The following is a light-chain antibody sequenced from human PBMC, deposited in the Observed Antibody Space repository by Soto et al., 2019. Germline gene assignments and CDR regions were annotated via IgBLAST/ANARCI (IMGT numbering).Light chain of an antibody. Sequence: EIVMTQSPATLSVSPGERATLSCRASQSVYNNLAWYQQKPGQAPRLRIYGASTRATGIPARFSGSGSGTELNLPIRSLQYDDFAVYCCQLYNNWPPVTFGPGTRVDI. CDR3: QLYNNWPPVT. V-gene: IGKV3-15*01. CDR2: GAS. J-gene: IGKJ3*01. CDR1: QSVYNN.